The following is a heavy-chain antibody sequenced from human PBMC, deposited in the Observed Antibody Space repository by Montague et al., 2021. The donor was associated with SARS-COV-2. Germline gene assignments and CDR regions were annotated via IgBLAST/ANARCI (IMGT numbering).Heavy chain of an antibody. J-gene: IGHJ4*02. D-gene: IGHD6-13*01. CDR1: GDSVSSNSAA. CDR3: ARGGSWLYYFDY. V-gene: IGHV6-1*01. CDR2: TYYRSKWYN. Sequence: CAISGDSVSSNSAAWNWIRQSPSSGLEWLGRTYYRSKWYNDYAVSVKSRITINPDTSKNQFSLQLNSVTPEDTAVYYYARGGSWLYYFDYWGQGTLVTVSS.